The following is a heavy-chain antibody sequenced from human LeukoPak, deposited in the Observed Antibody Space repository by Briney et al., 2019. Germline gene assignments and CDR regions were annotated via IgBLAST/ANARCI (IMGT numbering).Heavy chain of an antibody. V-gene: IGHV4-34*01. CDR2: INHSGST. J-gene: IGHJ4*01. CDR3: ARGVAAARI. CDR1: GGSFSGYY. Sequence: SETLSLTCAVYGGSFSGYYWSWIRQPPGKGLEWIGEINHSGSTNYNPSLKSRVTISVDTSTNYFSLNLSSVTAADTVVYYCARGVAAARIWGQGTLVTVSS. D-gene: IGHD6-13*01.